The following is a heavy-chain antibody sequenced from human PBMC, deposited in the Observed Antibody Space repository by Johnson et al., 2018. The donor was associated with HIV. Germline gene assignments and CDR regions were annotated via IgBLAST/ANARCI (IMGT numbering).Heavy chain of an antibody. CDR3: ANEGGDQDYAFDI. J-gene: IGHJ3*02. Sequence: VQLVESGGGLVKPGGSLRLSCAVSGFTVSSNYMSWVRQAPGKGLEWVSVIYSGGSTYYADSVKGRFTISRDNSKNTLYLQMNSLRAEDTAVYYCANEGGDQDYAFDIWGQGTMVTVSS. CDR2: IYSGGST. D-gene: IGHD3-16*01. V-gene: IGHV3-66*01. CDR1: GFTVSSNY.